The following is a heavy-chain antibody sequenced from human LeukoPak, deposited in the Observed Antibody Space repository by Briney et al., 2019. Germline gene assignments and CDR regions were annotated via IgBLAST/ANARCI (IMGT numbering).Heavy chain of an antibody. CDR3: AKSMSGLNDY. Sequence: GGSLRLSCAGSGFTFSTYWMHWVRQAPGKGLVWVSRITPDGSRTDYADSVKGRFTISRDNAKSTLYLQMNSLRVEDTAVYYCAKSMSGLNDYWGQGTLVTVSS. J-gene: IGHJ4*02. CDR2: ITPDGSRT. D-gene: IGHD3-3*01. CDR1: GFTFSTYW. V-gene: IGHV3-74*01.